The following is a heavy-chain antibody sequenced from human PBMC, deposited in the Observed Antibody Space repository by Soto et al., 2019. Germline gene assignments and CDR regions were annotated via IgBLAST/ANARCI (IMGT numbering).Heavy chain of an antibody. CDR2: ISYDGSNK. CDR1: GFTFSSYG. CDR3: ATFMYQLLDYWFDP. V-gene: IGHV3-30*03. Sequence: QVQLVESGGGVVQPGRSLRLSCAASGFTFSSYGMHWVRQAPGKGLEWVAVISYDGSNKYYADSVKGRFTISRDNSKNTLYLQMNSLRAEDTAVYYCATFMYQLLDYWFDPWGQGTLVTVSS. J-gene: IGHJ5*02. D-gene: IGHD2-2*01.